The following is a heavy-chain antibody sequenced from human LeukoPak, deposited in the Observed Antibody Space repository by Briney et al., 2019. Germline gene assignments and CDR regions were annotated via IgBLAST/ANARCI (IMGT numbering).Heavy chain of an antibody. CDR1: GYTFTDYY. J-gene: IGHJ4*02. CDR3: ARDGGHYYDASGYYSGFDY. Sequence: GASVKVSCKASGYTFTDYYMHWVRQAPGPGLEWIGWINPNSDDPKYAQKFQGRVTMTRDTSISTAYMELSSLRSDDTAIYYCARDGGHYYDASGYYSGFDYWGQGTLVTVSS. V-gene: IGHV1-2*02. D-gene: IGHD3-22*01. CDR2: INPNSDDP.